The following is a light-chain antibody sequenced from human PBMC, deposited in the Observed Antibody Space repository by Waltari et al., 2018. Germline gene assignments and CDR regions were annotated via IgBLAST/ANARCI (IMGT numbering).Light chain of an antibody. CDR2: QDS. Sequence: SYELTQPPSVSVSPGQPASIPCSADNVRAKYACWYQEKPGQSPVVVIYQDSKRPSGIPERFSGSNSGNTATLTISGTQAMDEADYYCQAWDSSTVVFGGGTKLTVL. J-gene: IGLJ2*01. CDR3: QAWDSSTVV. V-gene: IGLV3-1*01. CDR1: NVRAKY.